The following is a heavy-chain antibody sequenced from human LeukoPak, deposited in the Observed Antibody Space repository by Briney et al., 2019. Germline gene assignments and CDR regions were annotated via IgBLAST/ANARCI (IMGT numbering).Heavy chain of an antibody. CDR2: IYYSGST. D-gene: IGHD3-22*01. J-gene: IGHJ4*02. Sequence: PSETLSLTCTVSGGSISSCIYYWGWIRQPPGKGLEWIGSIYYSGSTYYNPPLKSRVTISVDTSKNQVSLKLSSVTAADTAVYYCARLAQYYDSSGYSFSFDCWGQGTLVTVSS. CDR1: GGSISSCIYY. V-gene: IGHV4-39*07. CDR3: ARLAQYYDSSGYSFSFDC.